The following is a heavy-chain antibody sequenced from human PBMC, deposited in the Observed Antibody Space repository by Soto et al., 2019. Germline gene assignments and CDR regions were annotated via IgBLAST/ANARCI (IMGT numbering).Heavy chain of an antibody. Sequence: ASVKVSCNASGYTFTGYYMHWVRLAPGQGLEWMGYINPNSGATNYAQNFQGWVTMTRDTSISTAYMELSRLRSDDTAVYYCARGGKVTSGWYNYYMDVWGKGTSVTVSS. D-gene: IGHD6-19*01. CDR1: GYTFTGYY. CDR3: ARGGKVTSGWYNYYMDV. CDR2: INPNSGAT. J-gene: IGHJ6*03. V-gene: IGHV1-2*04.